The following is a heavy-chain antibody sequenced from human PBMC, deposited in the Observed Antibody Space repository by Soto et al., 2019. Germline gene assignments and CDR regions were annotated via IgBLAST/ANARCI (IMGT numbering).Heavy chain of an antibody. Sequence: QVQLQESGPGLVKPSQTLSLTCTVSGGSISSGGYYWSWIRQHPGKGLEWIGYIYYSGSTYYNPSLKSRVTISVDTSNNQYALKLSCVTAADTAVYYCARGVTLVRGVIHTPYFDYWGQGALVTVSS. CDR1: GGSISSGGYY. CDR3: ARGVTLVRGVIHTPYFDY. CDR2: IYYSGST. V-gene: IGHV4-31*03. J-gene: IGHJ4*02. D-gene: IGHD3-10*01.